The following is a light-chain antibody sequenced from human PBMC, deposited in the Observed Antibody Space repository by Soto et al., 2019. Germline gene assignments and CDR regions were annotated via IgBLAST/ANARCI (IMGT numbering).Light chain of an antibody. CDR3: QQSYSTPHT. J-gene: IGKJ1*01. CDR2: VVS. V-gene: IGKV1-39*01. Sequence: IQMTQSPSSLSASVGSTVTITCRPSQSINSYLKWYQQKPGKAPKLLMSVVSNLQSGVPSRFSGSASGTEFTLTISSLQPEDFATYYCQQSYSTPHTFGQGTKVEIK. CDR1: QSINSY.